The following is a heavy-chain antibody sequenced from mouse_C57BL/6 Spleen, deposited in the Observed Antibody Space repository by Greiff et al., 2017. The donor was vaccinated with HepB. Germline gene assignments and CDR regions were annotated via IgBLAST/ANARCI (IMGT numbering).Heavy chain of an antibody. CDR1: GYSITSGYD. CDR2: ISYSGST. J-gene: IGHJ3*01. Sequence: VQLKESGPGMVKPSQSLSLTCTVTGYSITSGYDWHWIRHFPGNKLEWMGYISYSGSTNYNPSLKSRISITHDTSKNHFFLKLNSVTTEDTATYYGAREGNGNRGFAYWGQGTLVTVSA. CDR3: AREGNGNRGFAY. V-gene: IGHV3-1*01.